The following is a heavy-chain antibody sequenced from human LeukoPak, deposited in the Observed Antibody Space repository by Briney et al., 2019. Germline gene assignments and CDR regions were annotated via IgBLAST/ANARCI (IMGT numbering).Heavy chain of an antibody. CDR1: GFTVSSNY. Sequence: GGSLRLSCAASGFTVSSNYMSWVRQAPGKGLEWVSVIYSGGSTYYADSVKGRFTISRDNSKNTLYLQMNSLRAEDTAVYYCARVHPITMIVVVITLPPIDYWGQGTLVTVSS. D-gene: IGHD3-22*01. J-gene: IGHJ4*02. CDR3: ARVHPITMIVVVITLPPIDY. V-gene: IGHV3-53*01. CDR2: IYSGGST.